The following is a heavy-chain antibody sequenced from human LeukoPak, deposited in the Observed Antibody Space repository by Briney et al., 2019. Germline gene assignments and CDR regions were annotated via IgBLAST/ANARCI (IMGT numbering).Heavy chain of an antibody. D-gene: IGHD3-10*01. V-gene: IGHV1-2*02. CDR2: INPNSGGT. Sequence: ASVKVSCKASGYTFTGYYMHWVRQAPGQGLEWMGWINPNSGGTNHAQKFQGRVTMTRDTSISTAYMELSRLRSDDTAVYYCARDRPLDADDYYGFYYFDYWGQGTMVTVSS. J-gene: IGHJ4*02. CDR1: GYTFTGYY. CDR3: ARDRPLDADDYYGFYYFDY.